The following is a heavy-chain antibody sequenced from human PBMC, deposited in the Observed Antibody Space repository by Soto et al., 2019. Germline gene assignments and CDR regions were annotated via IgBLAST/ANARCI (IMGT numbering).Heavy chain of an antibody. J-gene: IGHJ4*02. CDR1: GSSISSGYY. CDR2: IYHSGST. CDR3: ARDGLWAAAGTKFDY. V-gene: IGHV4-38-2*02. D-gene: IGHD6-13*01. Sequence: SETLSLTCAVYGSSISSGYYWGWIRQPPGKGLEWIVSIYHSGSTYYNPSLKSRVTISEDTTKNQFSLKLSSVTAADTAVYYCARDGLWAAAGTKFDYWGQGTKVTVSS.